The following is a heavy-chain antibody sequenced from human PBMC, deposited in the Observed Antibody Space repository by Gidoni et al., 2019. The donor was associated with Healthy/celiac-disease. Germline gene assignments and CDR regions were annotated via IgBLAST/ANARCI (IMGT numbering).Heavy chain of an antibody. D-gene: IGHD3-10*01. J-gene: IGHJ4*02. CDR2: IYYRGST. Sequence: QVQLQESGPGLVKPSETLSLTCTVSGGSISSYYWSWIRQPPGKGLGLIGYIYYRGSTNYNPSLKSRVTISVDTPKTQFSLKLSSVTAADTAVYYGARGGVRGVLFDYWGQGTLVTVSS. V-gene: IGHV4-59*01. CDR1: GGSISSYY. CDR3: ARGGVRGVLFDY.